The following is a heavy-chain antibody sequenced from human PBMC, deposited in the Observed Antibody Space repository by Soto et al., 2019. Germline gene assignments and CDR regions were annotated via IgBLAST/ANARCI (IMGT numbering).Heavy chain of an antibody. CDR1: GYTFTSYG. D-gene: IGHD2-2*01. J-gene: IGHJ6*03. CDR2: ISAYNGNT. CDR3: ARLYCSSTSCYPTLHSYYYYMDV. Sequence: QVHLVQSGAEVKKPGASVKVSCKASGYTFTSYGISWVRQAPGQGLEWMGWISAYNGNTNYAQKLQGKVTMTTDTPTSTAYMELRSLRSDDTALYYCARLYCSSTSCYPTLHSYYYYMDVWGNGTTVTVSS. V-gene: IGHV1-18*01.